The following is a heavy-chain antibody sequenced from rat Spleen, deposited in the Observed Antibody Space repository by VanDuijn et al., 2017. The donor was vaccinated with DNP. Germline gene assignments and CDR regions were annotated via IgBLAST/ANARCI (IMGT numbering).Heavy chain of an antibody. CDR2: IHNTGGTT. CDR1: GFTFNNYW. CDR3: AGRPPPTRGPFDY. D-gene: IGHD1-4*01. V-gene: IGHV5-31*01. Sequence: EVRLVESGGGLVPPGRSLKLSCVASGFTFNNYWMTWIRQAPGKGLEWVASIHNTGGTTYYPDSLKGRFTISRDNANSTLNLQMTSLRSEDTATYYCAGRPPPTRGPFDYWGQGVTVTVSS. J-gene: IGHJ2*01.